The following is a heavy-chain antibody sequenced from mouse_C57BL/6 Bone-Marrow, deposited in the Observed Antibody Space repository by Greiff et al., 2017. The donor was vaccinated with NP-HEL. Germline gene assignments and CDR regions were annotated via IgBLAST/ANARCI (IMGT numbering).Heavy chain of an antibody. CDR3: ARNSKRAMDY. CDR2: IVPYDSST. J-gene: IGHJ4*01. CDR1: GYTFTRYW. Sequence: VQLQQPGAELVRPGTSVKLSCKASGYTFTRYWMHWVKQRPGQGLDWIGVIVPYDSSTNYHQKFKGKATLTVDTSSSTAYMQLSSLTSEDSAVYYCARNSKRAMDYWGQGTSVTVST. D-gene: IGHD2-5*01. V-gene: IGHV1-59*01.